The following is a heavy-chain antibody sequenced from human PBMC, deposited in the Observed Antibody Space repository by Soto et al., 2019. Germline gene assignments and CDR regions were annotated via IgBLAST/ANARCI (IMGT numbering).Heavy chain of an antibody. CDR1: GFTVSSNY. CDR3: ASIPNEYSSSSFAFDI. D-gene: IGHD6-6*01. J-gene: IGHJ3*02. Sequence: GGSLRLSCAASGFTVSSNYMSWVRQAPGKGLEWVSVIYSGGSTYYADSVKGRFTISRDNSKNTLYLQMNSLRAEDTAVYYCASIPNEYSSSSFAFDIWGQGTMVTVSS. CDR2: IYSGGST. V-gene: IGHV3-66*01.